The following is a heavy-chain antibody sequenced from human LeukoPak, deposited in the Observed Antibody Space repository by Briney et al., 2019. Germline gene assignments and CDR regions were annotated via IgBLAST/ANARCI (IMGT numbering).Heavy chain of an antibody. CDR3: ARQYYYDSSGYYNWGGY. J-gene: IGHJ4*02. V-gene: IGHV1-2*02. Sequence: VASVTVSFKCSGYTFTVYDMHWVRQAPGQGLEWMGWTNPNSGGRNYSQKFQGRVTMTRDTSISTAYMALSRLRSADTAVYYCARQYYYDSSGYYNWGGYWGQGTLVTVSS. D-gene: IGHD3-22*01. CDR1: GYTFTVYD. CDR2: TNPNSGGR.